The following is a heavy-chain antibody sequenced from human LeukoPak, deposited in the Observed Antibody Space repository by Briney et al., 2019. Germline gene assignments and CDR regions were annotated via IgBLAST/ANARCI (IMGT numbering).Heavy chain of an antibody. CDR1: AGSISHYY. J-gene: IGHJ4*02. CDR2: IYYSGST. CDR3: ARQRSNSSRWFDY. V-gene: IGHV4-59*08. D-gene: IGHD4-23*01. Sequence: PSQSLSPTSTVSAGSISHYYWNWIRQPPGRGPEWIGYIYYSGSTNYNPSLKSRVTISVDTSKNQVSLNLRSVTAADTAIYYCARQRSNSSRWFDYWGQGTLVTVSS.